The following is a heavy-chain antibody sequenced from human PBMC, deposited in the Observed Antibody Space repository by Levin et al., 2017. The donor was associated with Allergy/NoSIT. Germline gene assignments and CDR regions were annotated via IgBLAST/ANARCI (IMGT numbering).Heavy chain of an antibody. CDR2: ITTYNGNT. J-gene: IGHJ4*02. CDR1: GYTFTTYG. V-gene: IGHV1-18*01. Sequence: PGESLKISCKASGYTFTTYGITWVRQAPGQGLEWVGWITTYNGNTNYGPKVQGRVTMTTDTSTSTAYMELRSLRSDDTAVYYCARGDTTLVTTSFDSWGQGTLVTVSS. CDR3: ARGDTTLVTTSFDS. D-gene: IGHD5-18*01.